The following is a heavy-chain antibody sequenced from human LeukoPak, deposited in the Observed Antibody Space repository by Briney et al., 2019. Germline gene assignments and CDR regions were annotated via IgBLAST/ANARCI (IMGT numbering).Heavy chain of an antibody. CDR2: IRGGGGSA. J-gene: IGHJ3*02. V-gene: IGHV3-23*01. D-gene: IGHD4-17*01. CDR3: ARDPNGDYIGAFDM. CDR1: GFTFSAYA. Sequence: GGSLRLSCAASGFTFSAYAMMWVRQAPGKGPEWVSAIRGGGGSAFYADSVKGRFTISRDNSKYTLFLQMNSLRAEDTAVYYCARDPNGDYIGAFDMWGPGTMGTVSS.